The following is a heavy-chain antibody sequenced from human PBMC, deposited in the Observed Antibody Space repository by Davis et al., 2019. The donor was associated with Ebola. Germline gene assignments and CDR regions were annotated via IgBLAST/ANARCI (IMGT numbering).Heavy chain of an antibody. D-gene: IGHD3-3*01. CDR1: GGSFSGYY. V-gene: IGHV4-34*01. CDR3: ARDLRFLGSYYYYYGMDV. Sequence: MPGGSLRLSCAVYGGSFSGYYWSWIRQPPGKGLEWIGEINHSGSTNYNPSLKSRVTISVDTSKNQFSLKLSSVTAADTAVYYCARDLRFLGSYYYYYGMDVWGQGTTVTVSS. J-gene: IGHJ6*02. CDR2: INHSGST.